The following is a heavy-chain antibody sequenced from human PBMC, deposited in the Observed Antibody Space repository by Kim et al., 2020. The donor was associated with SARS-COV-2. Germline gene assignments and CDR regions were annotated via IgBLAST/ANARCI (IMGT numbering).Heavy chain of an antibody. CDR1: GYTFSGYY. Sequence: ASVKVSCKASGYTFSGYYMHWVRQAPGRGLEWMGRINPNSGGTNYAQKFQGRVTMTRDTSISTAHMELSRLRSDDTAVYYCARAVYSSSWYSRWFDPWGQGTLVTVSS. J-gene: IGHJ5*02. D-gene: IGHD6-13*01. V-gene: IGHV1-2*06. CDR3: ARAVYSSSWYSRWFDP. CDR2: INPNSGGT.